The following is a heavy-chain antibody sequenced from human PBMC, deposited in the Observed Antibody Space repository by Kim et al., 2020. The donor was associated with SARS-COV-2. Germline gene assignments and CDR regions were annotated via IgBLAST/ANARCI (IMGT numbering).Heavy chain of an antibody. V-gene: IGHV4-34*01. D-gene: IGHD3-10*01. CDR2: INHSGST. J-gene: IGHJ3*02. CDR3: ASPTMVRGVIRTSRAFDI. Sequence: SETLSLTCAVYGGSFSGYYWSWIRQPPGKGLEWIGEINHSGSTNYNPSLKSRVTISVDTSKNQFSLKLSSVTAADTAVYYCASPTMVRGVIRTSRAFDIWGQGTMVTVSS. CDR1: GGSFSGYY.